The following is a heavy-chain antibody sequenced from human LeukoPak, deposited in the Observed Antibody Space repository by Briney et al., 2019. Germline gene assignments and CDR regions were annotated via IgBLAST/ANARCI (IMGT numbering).Heavy chain of an antibody. V-gene: IGHV3-30-3*01. J-gene: IGHJ6*02. CDR1: GFTFSSYA. Sequence: PRGSLRLSCAASGFTFSSYAMHWVRQAPGKGLEWVAVISYDGSNKYYADSVKGRFTISRDNSKNTLYLQMNSLRAEDTAVYYCARSVGLYSSSWYRPTNMDVWGQGTTVTVSS. D-gene: IGHD6-13*01. CDR2: ISYDGSNK. CDR3: ARSVGLYSSSWYRPTNMDV.